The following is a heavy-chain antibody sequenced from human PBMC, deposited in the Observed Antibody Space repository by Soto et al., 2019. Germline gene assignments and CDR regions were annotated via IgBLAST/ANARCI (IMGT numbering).Heavy chain of an antibody. V-gene: IGHV4-34*01. CDR3: ASFGPSHSRGDY. CDR2: INHSGST. CDR1: GGSFSGYY. D-gene: IGHD6-13*01. J-gene: IGHJ4*02. Sequence: QVQLQQWGAGLLKPSETLSLTCAVYGGSFSGYYWSWIRQPPGKGLEWIGEINHSGSTNYNPSLKSRVTISVDTSKNQFALKLSSVTAADTAVYYCASFGPSHSRGDYWCQGTLVTVSS.